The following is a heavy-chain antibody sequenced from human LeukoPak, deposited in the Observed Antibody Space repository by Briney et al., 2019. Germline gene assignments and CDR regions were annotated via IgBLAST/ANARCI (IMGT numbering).Heavy chain of an antibody. CDR3: ARVGRVVPAAPDY. Sequence: GASVKVSCKASGYTFTGYYMHWVRQAPGQGLEWVGWINPNSGGTNYAQKFQGRVTMTRDTSISTAYMELSRLRSDDTAVYYCARVGRVVPAAPDYWGQGTLVTVSS. V-gene: IGHV1-2*02. D-gene: IGHD2-2*01. CDR2: INPNSGGT. J-gene: IGHJ4*02. CDR1: GYTFTGYY.